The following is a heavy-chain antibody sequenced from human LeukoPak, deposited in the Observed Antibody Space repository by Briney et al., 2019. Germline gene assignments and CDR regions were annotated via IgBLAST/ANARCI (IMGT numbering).Heavy chain of an antibody. CDR1: GGSISSSSYY. Sequence: SETLSLTCTVSGGSISSSSYYWGWIRQPPGKGLEWIGSIYYSGSTYYNPSLKSRVTISVDTSKNQFSLKLSSVTAADTAVYYCARDGNYDSSGLENYWGQGTLVTVSS. CDR3: ARDGNYDSSGLENY. J-gene: IGHJ4*02. D-gene: IGHD3-22*01. V-gene: IGHV4-39*07. CDR2: IYYSGST.